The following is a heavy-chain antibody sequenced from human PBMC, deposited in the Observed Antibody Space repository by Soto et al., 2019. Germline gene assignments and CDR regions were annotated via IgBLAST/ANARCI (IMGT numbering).Heavy chain of an antibody. CDR3: ACSGDSLDY. D-gene: IGHD4-17*01. CDR1: GFSFSSYG. V-gene: IGHV3-30*03. CDR2: ISYDGSNK. Sequence: GGSLRLSCAASGFSFSSYGMHWVRQAPGKGLEWVAVISYDGSNKYYADSVKGRFTISRDNSKNTLYLQMNSLRAEDTAVYYCACSGDSLDYWGQGTLVTVSS. J-gene: IGHJ4*02.